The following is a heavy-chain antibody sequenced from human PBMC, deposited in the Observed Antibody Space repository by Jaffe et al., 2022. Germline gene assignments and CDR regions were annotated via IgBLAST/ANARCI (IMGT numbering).Heavy chain of an antibody. J-gene: IGHJ6*03. CDR2: IYYSGST. CDR1: GGSISSYY. V-gene: IGHV4-59*01. Sequence: QVQLQESGPGLVKPSETLSLTCTVSGGSISSYYWSWIRQPPGKGLEWIGYIYYSGSTNYNPSLKSRVTISVDTSKNQFSLKLSSVTAADTAVYYCARGEMGSSHYYYYYMDVWGKGTTVTVSS. D-gene: IGHD1-26*01. CDR3: ARGEMGSSHYYYYYMDV.